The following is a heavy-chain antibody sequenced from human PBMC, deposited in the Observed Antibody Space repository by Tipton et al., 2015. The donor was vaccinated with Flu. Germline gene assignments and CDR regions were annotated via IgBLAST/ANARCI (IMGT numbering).Heavy chain of an antibody. CDR2: ISGGGDST. J-gene: IGHJ4*02. CDR1: GFTFSSYA. D-gene: IGHD6-6*01. V-gene: IGHV3-23*01. CDR3: AKDGSSWSAPFDY. Sequence: SLRLSCAASGFTFSSYAMSWVRQAPGKGLEWVSAISGGGDSTYYADSVEGRFTISRDISKNTVYQQMNSLRAEDTAVYYCAKDGSSWSAPFDYWGQGSLVTVSS.